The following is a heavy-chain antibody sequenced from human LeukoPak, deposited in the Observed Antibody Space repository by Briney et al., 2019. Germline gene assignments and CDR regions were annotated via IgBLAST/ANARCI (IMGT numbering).Heavy chain of an antibody. CDR1: GFTFSSFG. CDR3: VRGVGVSRFNYLDP. J-gene: IGHJ5*02. CDR2: IWYDASNK. D-gene: IGHD1-7*01. Sequence: GRSLTLSCAASGFTFSSFGMHWVRQAPGKGLERVAVIWYDASNKYYADSVKGRFTISRDNSKNTLYLQMNSLRDDDTAVYYCVRGVGVSRFNYLDPWGQGTLVIVSS. V-gene: IGHV3-33*01.